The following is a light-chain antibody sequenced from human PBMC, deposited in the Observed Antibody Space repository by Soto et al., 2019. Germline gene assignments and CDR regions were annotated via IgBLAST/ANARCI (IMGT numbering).Light chain of an antibody. J-gene: IGLJ2*01. CDR2: RNN. Sequence: QSVLTQPPSASGTPGQRVTISCSGRSSNIGSNYVYWYQQLPGTAPKLLIYRNNQRPSGVPDRFSGSKSGTSASLAISGLRSEDEADYYCAAWDDSLSRSVFGGGTKLTVL. CDR3: AAWDDSLSRSV. CDR1: SSNIGSNY. V-gene: IGLV1-47*01.